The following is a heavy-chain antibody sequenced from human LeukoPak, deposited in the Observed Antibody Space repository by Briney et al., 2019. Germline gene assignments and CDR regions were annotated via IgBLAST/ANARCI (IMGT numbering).Heavy chain of an antibody. CDR2: IIPIFGTA. V-gene: IGHV1-69*05. D-gene: IGHD3-22*01. CDR1: GGTFSSYA. CDR3: ARDRLDYYDSILTFDY. Sequence: SVKVSCKASGGTFSSYAISWLRQAPGQGLEWMGRIIPIFGTANYAQKFQGRVTITTDESTSTACMELSSLRSEDAAVYYCARDRLDYYDSILTFDYWGQGTLVTVSS. J-gene: IGHJ4*02.